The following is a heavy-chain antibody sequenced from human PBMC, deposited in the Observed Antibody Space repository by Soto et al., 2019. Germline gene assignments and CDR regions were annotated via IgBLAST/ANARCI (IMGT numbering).Heavy chain of an antibody. J-gene: IGHJ4*02. D-gene: IGHD3-22*01. CDR1: GYTFISYD. V-gene: IGHV1-18*01. CDR2: INPSDGNR. Sequence: ASVKVSCKASGYTFISYDINWVRQAPGQGLEWMGWINPSDGNRNFAQKFEDRVTMTTATSTNTVFLELRSLKSDDTAIYYCGRDRLRGYDSSGFYSWGQGTMVTVSS. CDR3: GRDRLRGYDSSGFYS.